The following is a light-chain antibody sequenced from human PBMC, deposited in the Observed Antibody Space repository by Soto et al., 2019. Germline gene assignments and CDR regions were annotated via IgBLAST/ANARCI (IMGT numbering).Light chain of an antibody. Sequence: EIVLTQSPATLSLSPGERATLSCRASQSVGTYLAWYQQKPCQAPRLLMYDVSNRATGIPDRFSGSGSGTDFTPTISRLEPEDFAVYYCQQRSDWPPITFGQGTRLEIK. J-gene: IGKJ5*01. V-gene: IGKV3-11*01. CDR2: DVS. CDR1: QSVGTY. CDR3: QQRSDWPPIT.